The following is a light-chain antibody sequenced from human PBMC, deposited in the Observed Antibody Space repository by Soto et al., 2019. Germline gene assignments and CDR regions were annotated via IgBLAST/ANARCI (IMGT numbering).Light chain of an antibody. V-gene: IGKV3-15*01. CDR2: GAS. CDR1: QSVSSN. J-gene: IGKJ1*01. Sequence: EIVMTQSPATLSVSPGERATLSCRASQSVSSNLAWYQQKPGQAPRLLIYGASTRATGIPARFSGSGSGTEFILTIISLQSADFAVYYCQQYNNWPPWTFGQGTKVEIK. CDR3: QQYNNWPPWT.